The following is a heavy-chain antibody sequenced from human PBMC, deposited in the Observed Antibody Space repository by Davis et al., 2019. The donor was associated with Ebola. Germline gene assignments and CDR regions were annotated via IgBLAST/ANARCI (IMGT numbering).Heavy chain of an antibody. CDR3: ARGVGNYYYNYYMDI. V-gene: IGHV4-59*01. J-gene: IGHJ6*03. CDR1: GGSISSYY. Sequence: PGGSLRLSCNVSGGSISSYYWNWVRQSPGKGLQWIGYIYYSGNTNYNPSLKSRVAISLDTSKSHFSLTVTSVTAADTAVYYCARGVGNYYYNYYMDIWGKGTTVAVSS. D-gene: IGHD4-23*01. CDR2: IYYSGNT.